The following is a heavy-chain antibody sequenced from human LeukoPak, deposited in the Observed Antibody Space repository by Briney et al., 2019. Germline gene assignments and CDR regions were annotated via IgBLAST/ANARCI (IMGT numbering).Heavy chain of an antibody. CDR3: ARVRALGTSCFDY. Sequence: GSLRLSCAASGFTFSSYWMSWVRQAPGKGLEWVANIKQDGSEKYYVDSVKGRFTISRDNAKNSLYLQMNSLRAEDMAVYYCARVRALGTSCFDYWGQGTLVTVSS. CDR2: IKQDGSEK. D-gene: IGHD2-2*01. J-gene: IGHJ4*02. CDR1: GFTFSSYW. V-gene: IGHV3-7*04.